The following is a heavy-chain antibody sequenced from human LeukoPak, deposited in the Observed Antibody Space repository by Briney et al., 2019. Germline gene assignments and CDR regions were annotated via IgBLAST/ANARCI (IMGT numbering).Heavy chain of an antibody. CDR2: IKQDGSEK. V-gene: IGHV3-7*01. J-gene: IGHJ5*02. CDR3: ARDTPPSDFWSGYYPNWFDP. Sequence: GGSLRLSCAASGFTFSSYWMSWVRQAPGKGLEWVANIKQDGSEKYYVDSVKGRFTISRDNAKNSLYLQMNSLRAEDTAVYYCARDTPPSDFWSGYYPNWFDPWGQGTLVTVSS. D-gene: IGHD3-3*01. CDR1: GFTFSSYW.